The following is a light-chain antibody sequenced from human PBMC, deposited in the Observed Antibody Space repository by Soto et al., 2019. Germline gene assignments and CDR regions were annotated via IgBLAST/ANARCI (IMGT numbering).Light chain of an antibody. V-gene: IGLV2-8*01. CDR1: SSDVGSYDY. CDR2: DVN. J-gene: IGLJ1*01. Sequence: QSVLTQLPSASGSPGQSVTVSCTGTSSDVGSYDYVSWYQQHPGKAPKLIIYDVNKWPAGVPDRCSGSKSGNTASLAVFGLRADNEADYYCSSYSFTNNLGFGTGTKVTVL. CDR3: SSYSFTNNLG.